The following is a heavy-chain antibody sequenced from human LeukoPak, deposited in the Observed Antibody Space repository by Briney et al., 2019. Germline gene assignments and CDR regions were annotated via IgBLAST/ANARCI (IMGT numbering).Heavy chain of an antibody. CDR1: GGSISSGSYY. CDR2: IYTSGST. D-gene: IGHD3-3*01. Sequence: SETLSLTCTVSGGSISSGSYYWSWIRQPAGKGLEWIGRIYTSGSTNYNPSLKSRVTISVDTSKNQFSLKLSSVTAADTAMYYCARDVIWSGYMDVWGKGTTVTVPS. CDR3: ARDVIWSGYMDV. J-gene: IGHJ6*04. V-gene: IGHV4-61*02.